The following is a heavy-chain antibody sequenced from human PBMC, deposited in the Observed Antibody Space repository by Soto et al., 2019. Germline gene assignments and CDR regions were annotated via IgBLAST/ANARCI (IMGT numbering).Heavy chain of an antibody. CDR1: GVSISSGGYY. CDR3: ASVIGGDSEYSFDF. D-gene: IGHD2-21*02. Sequence: TLSLTCTVSGVSISSGGYYWSGIRQHPGQPLTCISNIYYSGRNYYNPSLKSRVILSVDTSKNHSSLTLRSVTAADSAMSSCASVIGGDSEYSFDFWGQGALVTVSS. V-gene: IGHV4-31*03. J-gene: IGHJ4*02. CDR2: IYYSGRN.